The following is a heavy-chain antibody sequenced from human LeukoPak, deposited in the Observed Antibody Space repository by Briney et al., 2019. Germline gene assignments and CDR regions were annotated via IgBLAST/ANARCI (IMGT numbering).Heavy chain of an antibody. D-gene: IGHD6-13*01. CDR1: GGSISSSSYY. CDR2: IYYSGST. J-gene: IGHJ4*02. Sequence: SETLSLTCTVSGGSISSSSYYWGWIRQPPGKGLEWIGSIYYSGSTYYNPSLKSRVTISVDTSKNQFSLKLSSVTAADTAVYYCARVLDLGSSSWYYHFDYWGQGTLVTVSS. V-gene: IGHV4-39*07. CDR3: ARVLDLGSSSWYYHFDY.